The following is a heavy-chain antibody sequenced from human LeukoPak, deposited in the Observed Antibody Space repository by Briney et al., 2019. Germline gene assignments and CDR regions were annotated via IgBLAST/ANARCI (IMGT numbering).Heavy chain of an antibody. J-gene: IGHJ4*02. V-gene: IGHV3-23*01. Sequence: QPGGSLRLSCAASGFIFSNYAMSWGRQAPGKGLEWVSAITGSGAITYYADSVKGRFTISRDNSKNTVDLQMDSLRAEDTAIYYCAKGRSDYEGYWGQGTLVTVSS. D-gene: IGHD5-12*01. CDR3: AKGRSDYEGY. CDR1: GFIFSNYA. CDR2: ITGSGAIT.